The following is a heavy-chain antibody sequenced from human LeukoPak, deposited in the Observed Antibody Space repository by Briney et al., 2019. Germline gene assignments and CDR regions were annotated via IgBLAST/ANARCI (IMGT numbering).Heavy chain of an antibody. CDR3: AREVHPAAAVDY. D-gene: IGHD6-13*01. J-gene: IGHJ4*02. Sequence: PGGSLRLSCATSGFTFSSYWMSWVRQAPGKGLEWVANIKQDGSGTYYVDSVKGRFTISRDNGKNSVYLQMSSLRAEDTAVYYCAREVHPAAAVDYWGQGTLVTVSS. CDR1: GFTFSSYW. CDR2: IKQDGSGT. V-gene: IGHV3-7*01.